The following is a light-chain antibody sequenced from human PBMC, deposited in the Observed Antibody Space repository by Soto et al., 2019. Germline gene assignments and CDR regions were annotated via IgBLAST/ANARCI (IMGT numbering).Light chain of an antibody. J-gene: IGLJ1*01. V-gene: IGLV2-8*01. CDR2: EVT. CDR1: STDVGAYNY. Sequence: QSALTQPPSASGSPGQSVTISCTGTSTDVGAYNYVSWYQQHPGKAPKLMIYEVTKRPSGVPDRFSGAKSGNTASLTVSGLQAEDEADYYCTSHAGTNNFPYVFGTGTKLTVL. CDR3: TSHAGTNNFPYV.